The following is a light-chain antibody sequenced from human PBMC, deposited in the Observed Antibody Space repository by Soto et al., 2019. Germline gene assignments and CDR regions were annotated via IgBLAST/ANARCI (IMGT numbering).Light chain of an antibody. J-gene: IGLJ2*01. CDR2: STN. Sequence: QTVVTQEPSFSVSPGGTVTLTCGLSSGSVSTSYYPSWYQQTPGQAPRTLIYSTNIRSSGVPQRFSGSILGNKAALTITGAQADDESDYYCVLYMGSGIWVFGGGTKLTVL. V-gene: IGLV8-61*01. CDR1: SGSVSTSYY. CDR3: VLYMGSGIWV.